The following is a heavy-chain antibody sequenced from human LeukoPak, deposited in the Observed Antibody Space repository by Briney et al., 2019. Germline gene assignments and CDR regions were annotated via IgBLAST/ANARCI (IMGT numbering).Heavy chain of an antibody. J-gene: IGHJ4*02. CDR1: GGSISSSSYY. V-gene: IGHV4-39*01. CDR2: IYYSGST. CDR3: AISIVGGNVDY. Sequence: SETLSLTCTVSGGSISSSSYYWGWIRQPPGKGLEWIGSIYYSGSTYYNPSLKSRVTISVDTSKNQFSLKLSSVTAADTAVYYCAISIVGGNVDYWGQGTLVTVSS. D-gene: IGHD4-23*01.